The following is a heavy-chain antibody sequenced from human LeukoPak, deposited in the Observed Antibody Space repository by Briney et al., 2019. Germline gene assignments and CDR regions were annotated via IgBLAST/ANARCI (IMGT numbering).Heavy chain of an antibody. CDR1: GFTFSSYS. V-gene: IGHV3-48*04. CDR3: ARDSLPVTGRFDY. CDR2: ISSSSSSI. Sequence: GGSLRLSCAASGFTFSSYSMNWVRQAPGKGLEWVSYISSSSSSIYYADSVKGRFTISRDNAKNSLYLQMNSLRAEDTAVYYCARDSLPVTGRFDYWGQGTLVTVSS. D-gene: IGHD4-23*01. J-gene: IGHJ4*02.